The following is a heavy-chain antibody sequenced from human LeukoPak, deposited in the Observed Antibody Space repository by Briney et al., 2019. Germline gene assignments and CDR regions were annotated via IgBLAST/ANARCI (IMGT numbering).Heavy chain of an antibody. Sequence: PSETLSLTCTVSGGSISSSSFYWGWLPLPPGQELEWIVNIFYSGSTSYNPSLKSRVTMSVDASRNQFSLKLSSVTAADTAVFYCARLLFDFWSSYPTYFYMDVWGKGTTVTVSS. CDR1: GGSISSSSFY. CDR2: IFYSGST. CDR3: ARLLFDFWSSYPTYFYMDV. J-gene: IGHJ6*03. V-gene: IGHV4-39*01. D-gene: IGHD3-3*01.